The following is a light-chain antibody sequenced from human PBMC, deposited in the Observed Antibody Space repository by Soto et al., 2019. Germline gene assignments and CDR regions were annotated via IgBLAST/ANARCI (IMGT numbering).Light chain of an antibody. CDR3: QQYNNWPRT. J-gene: IGKJ1*01. Sequence: EIVMTQSPATLSVSPGERATLSCRASQSVSGNLAWYQQKPGQAPRLLIYGASTRATGIPAGFSGSGSGTEVTLTISSLQSEDFAVYYCQQYNNWPRTFGQGTKVEIK. V-gene: IGKV3-15*01. CDR1: QSVSGN. CDR2: GAS.